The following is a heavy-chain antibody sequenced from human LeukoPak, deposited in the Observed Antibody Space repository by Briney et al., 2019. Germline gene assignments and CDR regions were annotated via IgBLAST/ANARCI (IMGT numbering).Heavy chain of an antibody. CDR3: ARGVHRLTRPTTVTTGLDV. V-gene: IGHV4-61*02. CDR2: IYANGSA. CDR1: GGSINSDNSY. Sequence: SETLSLTCTVSGGSINSDNSYRSWIRQPAGKGLEWIGRIYANGSANYNPSLKSRVTISVDTSKNQFSLKLRSVTAADTAVYYCARGVHRLTRPTTVTTGLDVWGHGTMVTVSS. J-gene: IGHJ3*01. D-gene: IGHD4-17*01.